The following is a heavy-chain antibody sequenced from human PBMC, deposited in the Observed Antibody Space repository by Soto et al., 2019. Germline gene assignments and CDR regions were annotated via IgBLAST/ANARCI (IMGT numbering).Heavy chain of an antibody. J-gene: IGHJ4*02. D-gene: IGHD3-3*01. Sequence: SETLSLTCTVSGGSISSYYWSWIRQPPGKGLEWIGYIYYSGSTNYNPSLKSRVTISVDTSKNQFSLKLSSVTAADTAAYYCARSGGYDFWSGYYELYFDYWGQGTLVTVS. V-gene: IGHV4-59*01. CDR2: IYYSGST. CDR1: GGSISSYY. CDR3: ARSGGYDFWSGYYELYFDY.